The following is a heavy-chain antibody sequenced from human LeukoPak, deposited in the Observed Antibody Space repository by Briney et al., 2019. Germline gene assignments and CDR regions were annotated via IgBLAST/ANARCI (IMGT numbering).Heavy chain of an antibody. Sequence: GGSLRLSCAASGFTFSSYAMSWVRQAPGKGLEWVSAIRGSGGSTYYADSVKGRFTISRDNSKNTLYLQMNSLRAEDTAVYYCAKDLRSYYNVNAFDIWGQGTMVTVSS. CDR1: GFTFSSYA. J-gene: IGHJ3*02. V-gene: IGHV3-23*01. D-gene: IGHD3-10*01. CDR2: IRGSGGST. CDR3: AKDLRSYYNVNAFDI.